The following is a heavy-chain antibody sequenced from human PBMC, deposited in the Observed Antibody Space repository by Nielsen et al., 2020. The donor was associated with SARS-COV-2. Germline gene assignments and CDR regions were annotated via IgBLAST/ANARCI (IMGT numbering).Heavy chain of an antibody. J-gene: IGHJ4*02. V-gene: IGHV3-9*01. CDR2: ISWNSGSI. CDR1: GFTFDDYA. Sequence: GGSLRLSCAASGFTFDDYAMHWVRQAPGKGLEWVSGISWNSGSIGYADSVKGRFTISRDNAKNSLYLQMNSLRAEDTALYYCAKDNTPVNSFPDYWGQGTLVTVSS. CDR3: AKDNTPVNSFPDY. D-gene: IGHD4-17*01.